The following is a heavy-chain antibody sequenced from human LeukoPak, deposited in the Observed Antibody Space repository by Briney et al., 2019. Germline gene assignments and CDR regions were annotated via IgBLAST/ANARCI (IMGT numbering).Heavy chain of an antibody. CDR2: IHFSGTT. D-gene: IGHD3-10*01. CDR3: ARFRGVVSSSLLDF. CDR1: GDSISSSGYC. Sequence: PSETLSLTRTVSGDSISSSGYCWGWIRQPPGKGLEWIGIIHFSGTTYYNPSLKSRVTISVDTSKNQFSLKLTSVAAADTAVYYCARFRGVVSSSLLDFWGQGTLVTVSS. J-gene: IGHJ4*02. V-gene: IGHV4-39*01.